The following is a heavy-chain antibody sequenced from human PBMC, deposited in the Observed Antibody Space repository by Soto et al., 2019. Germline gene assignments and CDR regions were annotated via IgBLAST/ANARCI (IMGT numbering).Heavy chain of an antibody. CDR3: ARAGDRPNYHYFYGMDV. D-gene: IGHD3-16*01. CDR1: GGSISTTDYY. Sequence: QVQLQESGPGLVKPSQTLSLTCTVSGGSVSGGSISTTDYYWSWIRQPPGKGLEWIGYIYYSGSTYYHPPLMGRGTITLDTSKNQFSLKLSSLTAADTAGYYCARAGDRPNYHYFYGMDVWGQGTTVTVSS. V-gene: IGHV4-30-4*01. J-gene: IGHJ6*02. CDR2: IYYSGST.